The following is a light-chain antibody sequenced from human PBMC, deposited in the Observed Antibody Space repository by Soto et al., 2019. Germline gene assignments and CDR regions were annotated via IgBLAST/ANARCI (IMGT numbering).Light chain of an antibody. CDR3: NSPTPGSLYV. CDR2: MVS. J-gene: IGLJ1*01. Sequence: QSALTQPASVSGSPGQSITISCTGTSSDVGNYNYVSWYQQYPGRVPKLLIYMVSNRALGVPNRFSGSKSGNTASLTISGLQAEEEADYFCNSPTPGSLYVFGPGTKVTVL. CDR1: SSDVGNYNY. V-gene: IGLV2-14*01.